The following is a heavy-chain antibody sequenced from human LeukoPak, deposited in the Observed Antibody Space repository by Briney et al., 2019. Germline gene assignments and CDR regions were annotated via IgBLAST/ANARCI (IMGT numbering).Heavy chain of an antibody. CDR3: ATRGSDFWSGFDF. J-gene: IGHJ4*02. V-gene: IGHV1-24*01. D-gene: IGHD3-3*01. CDR1: GNTLRELP. CDR2: FDPENAEI. Sequence: ASVKVSCKLSGNTLRELPIQWVRQAGGKGLEWMAGFDPENAEIVYAQKFQGRVTMTEDTSANTAYMELTSLTSDDTALYYCATRGSDFWSGFDFWGQGTQVTVSS.